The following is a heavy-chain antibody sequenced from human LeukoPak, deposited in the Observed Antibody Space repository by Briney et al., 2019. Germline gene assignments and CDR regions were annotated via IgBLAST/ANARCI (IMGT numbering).Heavy chain of an antibody. Sequence: PSETLSLTCTVSGGSIRSYYWSWIRQPAGKGLEWIGRIYTSGSTNYNPSLKSRVTMSVDTSKNQFSLKLSSVTAADTAVYYCARARWRGAEDYFDYWGQGTLVTVSS. D-gene: IGHD4-23*01. V-gene: IGHV4-4*07. CDR1: GGSIRSYY. CDR3: ARARWRGAEDYFDY. J-gene: IGHJ4*02. CDR2: IYTSGST.